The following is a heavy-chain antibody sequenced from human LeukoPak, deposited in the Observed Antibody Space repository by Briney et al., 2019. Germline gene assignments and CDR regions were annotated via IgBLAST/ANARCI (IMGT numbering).Heavy chain of an antibody. V-gene: IGHV3-13*01. CDR3: ARGAYCGGDCYPPYYFDY. Sequence: GGSLRLSCAASGFTFSSYDMHWVRQATGKGPEWVSAIGTAGDTYYPGSVKGRFTIARENAKNSLFLQMNSLRAGDTAVYYCARGAYCGGDCYPPYYFDYWGRGTLVTVSS. D-gene: IGHD2-21*02. CDR1: GFTFSSYD. CDR2: IGTAGDT. J-gene: IGHJ4*02.